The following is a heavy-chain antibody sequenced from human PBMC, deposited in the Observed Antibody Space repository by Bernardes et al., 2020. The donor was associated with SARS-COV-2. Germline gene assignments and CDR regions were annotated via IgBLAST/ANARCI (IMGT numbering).Heavy chain of an antibody. CDR2: IHYTGIT. CDR3: TGWGVAAADD. Sequence: SEPLSLTCIISAGSITSDNFHWGWLRQPPGKGLEWIGTIHYTGITYYNPSLKSRLTISVDTSSNQCSLKLTSVTAADTALYFCTGWGVAAADDWAQGSLVTVSS. D-gene: IGHD6-13*01. J-gene: IGHJ1*01. CDR1: AGSITSDNFH. V-gene: IGHV4-39*01.